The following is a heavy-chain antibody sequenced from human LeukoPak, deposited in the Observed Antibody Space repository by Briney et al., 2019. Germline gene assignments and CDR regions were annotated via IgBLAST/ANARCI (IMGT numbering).Heavy chain of an antibody. CDR1: GFPFTGYY. CDR2: INPKNGAT. CDR3: GRRGGYYDY. J-gene: IGHJ4*02. V-gene: IGHV1-2*02. Sequence: ASVKVSCRASGFPFTGYYIRWVRQAPGQGLEWLGWINPKNGATSCAQKFQGRVTMTTDTSITTAYMDLSSLRSDDTAVYYCGRRGGYYDYWGQGTLVTVSS.